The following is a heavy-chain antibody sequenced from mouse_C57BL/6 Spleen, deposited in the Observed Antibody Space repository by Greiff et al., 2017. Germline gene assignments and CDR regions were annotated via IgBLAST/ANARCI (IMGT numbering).Heavy chain of an antibody. J-gene: IGHJ2*01. CDR1: GFNIKDDY. CDR3: ARKGNGNYEKGFDY. CDR2: IDPSDSYT. Sequence: QVQLQQSGAELVRPGASVKLSCTASGFNIKDDYMHWVKQRPEQGLEWIGEIDPSDSYTNYNQKFKGKSTLTVDKSSSTAYMQLSSLTSEDSAVYYCARKGNGNYEKGFDYWGQGTTLTVSS. V-gene: IGHV1-69*01. D-gene: IGHD2-1*01.